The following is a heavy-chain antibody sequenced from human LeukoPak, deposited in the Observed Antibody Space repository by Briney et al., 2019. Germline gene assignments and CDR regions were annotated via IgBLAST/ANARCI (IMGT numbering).Heavy chain of an antibody. CDR3: AKPRDSIVGTTTPTRLATLDI. CDR2: ISTGGGST. Sequence: GGSLRLSCAASGFTFSSNAMSWVRQAPGKGLDWVSAISTGGGSTYYADSVKGRFTISRNNPNNTLYLQMNSLRAEDTAVYYCAKPRDSIVGTTTPTRLATLDIWGQGTMVTVSS. V-gene: IGHV3-23*01. CDR1: GFTFSSNA. J-gene: IGHJ3*02. D-gene: IGHD1-26*01.